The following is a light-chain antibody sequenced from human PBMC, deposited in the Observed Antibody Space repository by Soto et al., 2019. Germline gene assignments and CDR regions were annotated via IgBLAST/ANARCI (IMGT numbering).Light chain of an antibody. Sequence: EIVMTQSPATLSGSPGEIASVSFMASQSVSGNLAWYQQKPGQAPRLLIYGASTRATGIPARFSGSGSGTEFTLTISSLQSEDFAVYYCQQYNNWPLFGQGTKVDIK. CDR3: QQYNNWPL. J-gene: IGKJ1*01. CDR2: GAS. V-gene: IGKV3-15*01. CDR1: QSVSGN.